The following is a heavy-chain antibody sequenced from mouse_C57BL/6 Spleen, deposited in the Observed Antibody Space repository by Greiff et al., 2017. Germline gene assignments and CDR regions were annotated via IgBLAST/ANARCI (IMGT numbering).Heavy chain of an antibody. J-gene: IGHJ2*01. CDR1: GYSFTGYY. CDR2: INPSTGGT. Sequence: VQLQQSGPELVKPGASVKISCKASGYSFTGYYMNWVKQSPEKGLEWIGEINPSTGGTTYNQKFKAKATLTVDKSSSTAYMQLKSLTSEDSAVYYCASSNYYGSSFEDWGQGTTLTVSS. CDR3: ASSNYYGSSFED. D-gene: IGHD1-1*01. V-gene: IGHV1-42*01.